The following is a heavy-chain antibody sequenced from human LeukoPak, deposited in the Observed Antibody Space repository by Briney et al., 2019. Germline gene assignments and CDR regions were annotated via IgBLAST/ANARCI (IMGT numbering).Heavy chain of an antibody. V-gene: IGHV3-23*01. CDR2: ISGSGGST. Sequence: QAGGSLRLSCAASGFTFSSYGMSWVRHAPGKGLEWVSAISGSGGSTYYADSVKGRFTISRDYSQNTLYLQMNSLRAEDTAVYYCAERGAEVGATVAPGDYWGQGTLVTVSS. D-gene: IGHD1-26*01. CDR1: GFTFSSYG. CDR3: AERGAEVGATVAPGDY. J-gene: IGHJ4*02.